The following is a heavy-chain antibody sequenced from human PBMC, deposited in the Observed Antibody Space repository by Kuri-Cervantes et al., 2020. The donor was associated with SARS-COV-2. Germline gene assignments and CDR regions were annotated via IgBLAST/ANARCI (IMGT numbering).Heavy chain of an antibody. CDR2: ISGSGSYI. Sequence: GGSLRLSCAASGFSLSGYTMNWVRQAPGKALEWVSSISGSGSYIYYADSVKGRFTISRDNAKNSLYLQMNSLRAEDTAVYYCARSKPGGWYFDLWGRGTLVTVSS. V-gene: IGHV3-21*01. J-gene: IGHJ2*01. CDR1: GFSLSGYT. CDR3: ARSKPGGWYFDL. D-gene: IGHD3-16*01.